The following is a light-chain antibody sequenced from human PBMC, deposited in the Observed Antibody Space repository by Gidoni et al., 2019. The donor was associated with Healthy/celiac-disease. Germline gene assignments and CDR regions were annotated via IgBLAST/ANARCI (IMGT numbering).Light chain of an antibody. CDR2: AAS. J-gene: IGKJ1*01. CDR3: QQSYSTPRT. V-gene: IGKV1-39*01. CDR1: QSISSY. Sequence: DLQMTQSPSSLSASVGDRVPITCRASQSISSYLNWYQQKPGKAPKLLIYAASSLQSGVPSRFSGSGSGTDFTLTISSLQPEDFATDYCQQSYSTPRTFGQGTKVEIK.